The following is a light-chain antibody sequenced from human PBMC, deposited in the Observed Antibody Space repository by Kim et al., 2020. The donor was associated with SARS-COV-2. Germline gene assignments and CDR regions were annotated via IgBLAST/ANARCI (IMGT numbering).Light chain of an antibody. J-gene: IGKJ4*01. Sequence: DIVMTQSPLSLPVTPGEPASISCRSSRGLLHSNGKNYLDWFLQKPGQSPQLLIYLNSSRASGVPDRFSGSGSGTDFTLKISRVEAEDFGVYYCRRALQIPRTFGGGTKVDIK. CDR1: RGLLHSNGKNY. CDR2: LNS. V-gene: IGKV2-28*01. CDR3: RRALQIPRT.